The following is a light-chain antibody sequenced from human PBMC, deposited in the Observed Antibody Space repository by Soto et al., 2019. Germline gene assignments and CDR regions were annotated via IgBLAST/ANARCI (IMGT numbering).Light chain of an antibody. J-gene: IGKJ2*01. V-gene: IGKV3-15*01. CDR1: QSVSSK. CDR2: GVS. Sequence: EIVMTQSPATLSVSPGERATLSCRASQSVSSKLAWFQQKPGQAPSLLIYGVSTRATGVPVRFSVSGSGTEFSLTVNSLQSGDFAVYYCQQYNNWPHTFGQGTKLEIK. CDR3: QQYNNWPHT.